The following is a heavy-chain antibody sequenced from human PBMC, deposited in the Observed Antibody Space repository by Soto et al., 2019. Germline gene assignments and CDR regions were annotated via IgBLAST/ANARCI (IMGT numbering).Heavy chain of an antibody. CDR3: AKVKVAYSSGWYGWYWHLDL. Sequence: PGGSLRLSCAAYGFTFDDYCMHWVRQAPGKGLEWVSGISWNSGTVGYADSVKGRFTISRDNAKNSLYLQMNRLRAEDTALYYCAKVKVAYSSGWYGWYWHLDLWGRGTLVTVSS. J-gene: IGHJ2*01. V-gene: IGHV3-9*01. D-gene: IGHD6-19*01. CDR1: GFTFDDYC. CDR2: ISWNSGTV.